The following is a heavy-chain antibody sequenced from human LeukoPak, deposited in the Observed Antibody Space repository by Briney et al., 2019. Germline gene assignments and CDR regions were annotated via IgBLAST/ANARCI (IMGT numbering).Heavy chain of an antibody. D-gene: IGHD2-2*01. CDR2: ISYDGSNK. CDR3: ARDEAGYCSSTSCYGWSYYYYYYMDV. CDR1: GFTFSSYA. Sequence: GGSLRLSCAASGFTFSSYAMHWVHQAPGKGLEWVAVISYDGSNKYYADSVKGRFTISRDNAKNSLYLQMNSLRAEDTAVYYCARDEAGYCSSTSCYGWSYYYYYYMDVWGKGTTVTVSS. J-gene: IGHJ6*03. V-gene: IGHV3-30*04.